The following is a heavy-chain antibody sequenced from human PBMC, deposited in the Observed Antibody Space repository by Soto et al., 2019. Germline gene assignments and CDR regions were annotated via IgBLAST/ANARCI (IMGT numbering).Heavy chain of an antibody. D-gene: IGHD6-19*01. V-gene: IGHV4-39*01. CDR1: GDSISSSIYY. J-gene: IGHJ4*02. CDR2: IRNNGGT. Sequence: PSETLSLTCTVSGDSISSSIYYWGWVRQPPGKGLEWIGSIRNNGGTHYNPSLKSRVTISVDTSENQFSLEMSSVTAADTALYYCARQSPRPRQWLLSFGYWGQGSLVTVSS. CDR3: ARQSPRPRQWLLSFGY.